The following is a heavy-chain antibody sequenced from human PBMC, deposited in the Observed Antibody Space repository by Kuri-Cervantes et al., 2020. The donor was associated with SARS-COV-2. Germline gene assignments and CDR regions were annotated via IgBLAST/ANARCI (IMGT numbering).Heavy chain of an antibody. V-gene: IGHV4-59*01. CDR2: IYYSGST. D-gene: IGHD2-2*01. CDR3: ARAQGVVPAAYHDY. J-gene: IGHJ4*02. Sequence: SESLSLTCTVSGGSISSYYWSWIRQPPGKGLKWIGYIYYSGSTNYNPSLKSRVTISVDTYKNQFSLKLSSVNAAETAVYYCARAQGVVPAAYHDYWGQGTLVTVSS. CDR1: GGSISSYY.